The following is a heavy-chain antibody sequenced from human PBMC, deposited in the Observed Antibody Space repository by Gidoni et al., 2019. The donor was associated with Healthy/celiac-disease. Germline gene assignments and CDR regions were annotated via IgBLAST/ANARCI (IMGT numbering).Heavy chain of an antibody. CDR2: IYYSGST. CDR1: GGSISSVCSY. D-gene: IGHD3-10*01. V-gene: IGHV4-31*03. J-gene: IGHJ4*02. CDR3: ARDGSGRYDTQGDYYFDY. Sequence: QVQLQESGPGLVKPSQTLSLTCTVSGGSISSVCSYWSWIRQHPGKGLEWIGYIYYSGSTYYNPAMKSRVTIAVDTSKNQFSLKLSSVTAADTAVYYCARDGSGRYDTQGDYYFDYWGQGTLVTVSS.